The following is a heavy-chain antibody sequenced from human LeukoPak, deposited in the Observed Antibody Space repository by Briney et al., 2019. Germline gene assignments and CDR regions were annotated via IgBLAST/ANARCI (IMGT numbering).Heavy chain of an antibody. Sequence: GASVRVSCKASGYTFASHGINWVRQAPGQGLEWMGRNTTYNGKTNYGKKFQGRVTMTTDTSTNTVFMELRSLRSDDTAVYYCARDLRGNVHFDYWGQGTLVTVSS. J-gene: IGHJ4*02. CDR2: NTTYNGKT. CDR3: ARDLRGNVHFDY. CDR1: GYTFASHG. D-gene: IGHD1-1*01. V-gene: IGHV1-18*01.